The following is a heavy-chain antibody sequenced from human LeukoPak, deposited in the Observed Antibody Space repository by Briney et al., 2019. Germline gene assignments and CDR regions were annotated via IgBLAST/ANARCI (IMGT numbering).Heavy chain of an antibody. J-gene: IGHJ4*02. D-gene: IGHD3-16*01. V-gene: IGHV3-66*01. CDR3: ARAYYDYVWGSYYFDY. CDR2: IYSGGST. Sequence: PGGSLRLSCAASGFTVSSNYMSWVRQAPGKGLEWVSVIYSGGSTYYADSVKGRFTISRDNSKDTLYLQMNSLRAEDTAVYYCARAYYDYVWGSYYFDYWGQGTLVTVSS. CDR1: GFTVSSNY.